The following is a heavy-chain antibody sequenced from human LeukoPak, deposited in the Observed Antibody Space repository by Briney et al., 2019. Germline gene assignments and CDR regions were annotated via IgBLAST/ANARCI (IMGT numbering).Heavy chain of an antibody. Sequence: GGSLRLSCAASGFTFSSYWMHWVRQAPGKGLVWVSRINSDGSSTSYADSVKGRFTISRDNAKNTLYLQMNSLRAEDTAVYYCARDSPRGYSPLYYYYYGMDVWGQGTTVTVS. V-gene: IGHV3-74*01. D-gene: IGHD5-12*01. CDR1: GFTFSSYW. J-gene: IGHJ6*02. CDR2: INSDGSST. CDR3: ARDSPRGYSPLYYYYYGMDV.